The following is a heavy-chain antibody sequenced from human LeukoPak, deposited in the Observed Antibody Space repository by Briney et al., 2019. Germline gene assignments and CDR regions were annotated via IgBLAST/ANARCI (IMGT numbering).Heavy chain of an antibody. V-gene: IGHV1-69*04. CDR2: IIPILGIA. D-gene: IGHD3-10*01. J-gene: IGHJ3*02. Sequence: SVKVSCKASGGTFSSYAISWVRQAPGQGLEWMGRIIPILGIANYAQKFQGRVTITADKSTSTAYMELSSLRSEDTAVYYCANFGSGTSDAFDIWGQGTMVNVSS. CDR1: GGTFSSYA. CDR3: ANFGSGTSDAFDI.